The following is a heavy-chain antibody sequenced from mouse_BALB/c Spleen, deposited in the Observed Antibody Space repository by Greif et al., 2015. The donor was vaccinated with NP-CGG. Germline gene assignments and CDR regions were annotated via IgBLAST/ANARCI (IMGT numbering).Heavy chain of an antibody. CDR2: IYPGDGDT. J-gene: IGHJ4*01. D-gene: IGHD2-4*01. CDR1: GYTFTSYW. Sequence: QVQLQQSGAELARPGALVKLSCKASGYTFTSYWMQWVKQRPGQGLEWIGAIYPGDGDTRYTQKFKGKATLTADKSSSTAYMQLSSLASEDSAVYYCARGVITTDAMDYWGQGTSVTVSS. V-gene: IGHV1-87*01. CDR3: ARGVITTDAMDY.